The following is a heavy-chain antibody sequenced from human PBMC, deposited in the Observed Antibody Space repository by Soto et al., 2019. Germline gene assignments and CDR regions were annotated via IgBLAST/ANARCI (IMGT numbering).Heavy chain of an antibody. CDR3: ASGNSEPDFDN. CDR2: VYYTGTS. V-gene: IGHV4-59*01. J-gene: IGHJ4*01. Sequence: SGTLSVNCPVSVESISLSYWIWLRHSPGKGLEWIVHVYYTGTSKYSPSLESRVSISLDTADSQFSLKLRSVTAADSAVYYCASGNSEPDFDNWGQGTQVTVS. D-gene: IGHD1-1*01. CDR1: VESISLSY.